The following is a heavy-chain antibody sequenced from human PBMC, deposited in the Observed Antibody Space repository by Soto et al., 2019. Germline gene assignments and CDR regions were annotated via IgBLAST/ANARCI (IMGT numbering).Heavy chain of an antibody. J-gene: IGHJ6*02. Sequence: QVQLQESGPGLVKPSETLSLTCTVSGGSISSYYWSWIRQPPGKGLEWIGYIYYSGSTNYNPSLKSRVTISVDTSKNQFSLKLSSVTAADTAVYYCARVGAALYYYYGMDVWGQGTTVTVSS. V-gene: IGHV4-59*01. CDR1: GGSISSYY. CDR2: IYYSGST. D-gene: IGHD3-16*01. CDR3: ARVGAALYYYYGMDV.